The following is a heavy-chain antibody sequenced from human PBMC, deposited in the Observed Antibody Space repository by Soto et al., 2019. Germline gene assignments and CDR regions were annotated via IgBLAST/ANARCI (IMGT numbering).Heavy chain of an antibody. CDR3: AHSDGGYEIIYFDF. V-gene: IGHV2-5*01. J-gene: IGHJ4*02. CDR1: GFSFTTAGVA. CDR2: IYYNDDR. D-gene: IGHD5-12*01. Sequence: GSGPTLVNPTQTLTLTCTFSGFSFTTAGVAVGWIRQTPGGALEWLTLIYYNDDRRFSPSLKTRLTITGGTSKNQVVLSLTNVDPGDTATYFCAHSDGGYEIIYFDFWGQGSPVTVS.